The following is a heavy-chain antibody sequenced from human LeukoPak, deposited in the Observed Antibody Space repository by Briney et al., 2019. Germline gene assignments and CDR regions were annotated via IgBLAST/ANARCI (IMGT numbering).Heavy chain of an antibody. CDR3: AHDWEAPRFDY. D-gene: IGHD3-16*01. CDR1: GSTFSSYR. V-gene: IGHV3-48*01. CDR2: ISSSSDTI. J-gene: IGHJ4*02. Sequence: GGSLRLSCAASGSTFSSYRMSWVRQAPGKGLEWVSYISSSSDTIYYADSVKGRFTISRDNAKNTLYLQMNSLRAEDTAVYYCAHDWEAPRFDYWGQGTLVTVSS.